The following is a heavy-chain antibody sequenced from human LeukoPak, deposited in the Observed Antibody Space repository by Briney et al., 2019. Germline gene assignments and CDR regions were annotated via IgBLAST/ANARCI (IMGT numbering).Heavy chain of an antibody. Sequence: GGSLRLSCATSGFTFSSYAMSWVRQAPGKGLQWVANIKTDGSEKYYVDSVKGRFTISRDNAKNSLYLQMNSLRAEDTAVYYCATYSSLNRREFQYWGQGTLLTVSS. CDR2: IKTDGSEK. J-gene: IGHJ1*01. D-gene: IGHD3-22*01. CDR1: GFTFSSYA. V-gene: IGHV3-7*01. CDR3: ATYSSLNRREFQY.